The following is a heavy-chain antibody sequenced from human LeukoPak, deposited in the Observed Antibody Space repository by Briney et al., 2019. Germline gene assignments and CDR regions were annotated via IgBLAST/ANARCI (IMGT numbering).Heavy chain of an antibody. J-gene: IGHJ5*02. CDR1: GGTFSSYA. CDR2: IIPILGIA. V-gene: IGHV1-69*04. CDR3: ARDAPRIAAAGANNWFDP. Sequence: ASVRVSCKASGGTFSSYAISWVRQAPGQGLEWMGMIIPILGIANYTQKFQGRVTITADKSTSTAYMELSSLRSEDTAVYYCARDAPRIAAAGANNWFDPWGQGTLVTVSS. D-gene: IGHD6-13*01.